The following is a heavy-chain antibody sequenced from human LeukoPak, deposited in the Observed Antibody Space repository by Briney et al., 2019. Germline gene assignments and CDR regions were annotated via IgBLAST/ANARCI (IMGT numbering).Heavy chain of an antibody. CDR1: GFTFSSYW. Sequence: GGSLRLSCAASGFTFSSYWMHWVRHAPGKGPVWVSRINSDGSSTSYADSVKGRFTISRDNAKNTLYLQMNSLRAEDTAVYYCVRGWAERTGSSFYFDCWGQGTLVTVTS. V-gene: IGHV3-74*01. CDR3: VRGWAERTGSSFYFDC. CDR2: INSDGSST. J-gene: IGHJ4*02. D-gene: IGHD1-26*01.